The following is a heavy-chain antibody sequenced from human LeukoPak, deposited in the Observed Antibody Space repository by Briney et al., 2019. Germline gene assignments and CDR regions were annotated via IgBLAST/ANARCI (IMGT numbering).Heavy chain of an antibody. CDR2: IYYSGST. V-gene: IGHV4-59*01. CDR1: GGSISSYY. CDR3: ARGDLRFLEWSSAPKTYYFDY. J-gene: IGHJ4*02. D-gene: IGHD3-3*01. Sequence: SETLSLTCTVSGGSISSYYWSWIRQPPGKGLEWIGYIYYSGSTNYNPSLKSRVTISVDTSKNQFSLKLSSVTAADTAVYYCARGDLRFLEWSSAPKTYYFDYWGQGTLVTVSS.